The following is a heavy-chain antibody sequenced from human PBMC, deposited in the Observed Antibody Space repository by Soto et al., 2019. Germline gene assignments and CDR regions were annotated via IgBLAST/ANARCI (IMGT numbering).Heavy chain of an antibody. Sequence: PSETLSLTCAVSGCSISSSNWWSLVRHPPGKGLEWIGEIYHSGSTNYNPSLKSRVTISVDKSKNQFSLKLSSVTAADTAVYYCARGLISGYYLYDAFDIWGQGTMVTVSS. CDR2: IYHSGST. V-gene: IGHV4-4*02. D-gene: IGHD3-22*01. CDR3: ARGLISGYYLYDAFDI. J-gene: IGHJ3*02. CDR1: GCSISSSNW.